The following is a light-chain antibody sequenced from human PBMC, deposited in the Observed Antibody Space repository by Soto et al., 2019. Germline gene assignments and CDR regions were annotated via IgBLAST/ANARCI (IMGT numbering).Light chain of an antibody. Sequence: EIVLTQSPGTLSLSPGERATLSCRASQSVSNNYLAWYQQKPGQAPRLLIYGASNRATGIPARFSGSGSGTEFTLTISSLQSEDFAVYYCQQYNKWPPITFGQGTRLEIK. CDR1: QSVSNN. J-gene: IGKJ5*01. CDR2: GAS. CDR3: QQYNKWPPIT. V-gene: IGKV3D-15*01.